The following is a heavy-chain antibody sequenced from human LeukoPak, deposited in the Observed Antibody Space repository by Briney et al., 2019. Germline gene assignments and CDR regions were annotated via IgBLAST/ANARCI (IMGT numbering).Heavy chain of an antibody. J-gene: IGHJ5*02. CDR1: GGSISNYF. Sequence: PSETLSLTCTVSGGSISNYFWTWIRQPPGKGLEWIGYIYYSGSTNYNPSLKSRVTISIDTSKNQFSLKLRSVTAADTAVYYCARALTAGDLMFDPWGQGTLVTVSS. V-gene: IGHV4-59*01. CDR3: ARALTAGDLMFDP. CDR2: IYYSGST. D-gene: IGHD3-10*01.